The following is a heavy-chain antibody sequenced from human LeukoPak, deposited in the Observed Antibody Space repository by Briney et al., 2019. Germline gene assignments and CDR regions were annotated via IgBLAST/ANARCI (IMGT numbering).Heavy chain of an antibody. CDR2: IIPIFGTA. V-gene: IGHV1-69*01. CDR3: ARGVSSGRQEYFQH. Sequence: SVKVSCKASGGTFSSYAISWVRHAHGGGLEWMGGIIPIFGTANYAQKSQGRVTLTADASASTAYMWLSSVRSEDTAVYSCARGVSSGRQEYFQHWGQGTLVTVSS. D-gene: IGHD6-19*01. CDR1: GGTFSSYA. J-gene: IGHJ1*01.